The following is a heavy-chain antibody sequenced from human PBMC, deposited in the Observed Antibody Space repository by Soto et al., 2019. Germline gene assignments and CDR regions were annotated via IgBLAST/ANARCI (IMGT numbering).Heavy chain of an antibody. J-gene: IGHJ6*02. CDR1: GGSISSGGYY. Sequence: PSETLSLTCTVSGGSISSGGYYWSWIRQHPGKGLEWIGYIYCSGSTYYNPSLKSRVTISVDTSKNQFSLKLSSVTAADTAVYYCARESSSSLYYYYGMDVWGQGTTVTVSS. CDR3: ARESSSSLYYYYGMDV. CDR2: IYCSGST. D-gene: IGHD6-6*01. V-gene: IGHV4-31*03.